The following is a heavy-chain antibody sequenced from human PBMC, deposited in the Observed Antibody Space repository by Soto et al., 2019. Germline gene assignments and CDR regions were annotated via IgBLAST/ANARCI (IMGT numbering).Heavy chain of an antibody. Sequence: QVQLVQSGAEVKKPGASVKVSCKASGYTFTSYAMHWVRQAPGQRLEWMGWINAGNGNTKYSQKFQGRVTITRDTSASTAYMEVCSLRSVDTAVYYCARVPRYDSSGYYDYWGQGTLVTVSS. J-gene: IGHJ4*02. CDR1: GYTFTSYA. CDR3: ARVPRYDSSGYYDY. CDR2: INAGNGNT. V-gene: IGHV1-3*01. D-gene: IGHD3-22*01.